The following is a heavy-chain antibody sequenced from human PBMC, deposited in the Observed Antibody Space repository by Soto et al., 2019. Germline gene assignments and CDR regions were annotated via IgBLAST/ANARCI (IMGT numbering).Heavy chain of an antibody. Sequence: GASVKVSCKASGYTFTSYGISWVRQAPGQGLEWMGWISAYNGNTNYAQKLQGRVTMTTDTSTSTAYMELRSLRSDDTAVYYCARDDDYVWGSYRYQIDYWGQGTLVTVSS. CDR1: GYTFTSYG. J-gene: IGHJ4*02. CDR2: ISAYNGNT. D-gene: IGHD3-16*02. CDR3: ARDDDYVWGSYRYQIDY. V-gene: IGHV1-18*01.